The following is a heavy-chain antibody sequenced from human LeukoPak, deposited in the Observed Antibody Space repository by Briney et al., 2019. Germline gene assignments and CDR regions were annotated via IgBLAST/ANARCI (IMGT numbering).Heavy chain of an antibody. CDR2: ISAYNGNT. CDR1: GYTFTSYG. J-gene: IGHJ6*02. Sequence: ASGKVSCKASGYTFTSYGISWVRQAPGHGLEWRGWISAYNGNTNYAQKLQRRVTMTTDTSTVTAYMELRSLRSDYTAVYYCARDQYGSYYVNYYYYGMDVWGQGTTVTVSS. D-gene: IGHD1-26*01. CDR3: ARDQYGSYYVNYYYYGMDV. V-gene: IGHV1-18*01.